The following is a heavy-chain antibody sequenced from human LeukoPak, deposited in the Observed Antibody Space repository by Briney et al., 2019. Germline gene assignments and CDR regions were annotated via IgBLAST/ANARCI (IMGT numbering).Heavy chain of an antibody. D-gene: IGHD4-23*01. V-gene: IGHV4-34*01. CDR1: GFTFSDYY. CDR3: ARSPRPSTVVTGD. CDR2: INHSGST. J-gene: IGHJ4*02. Sequence: LRLSCAASGFTFSDYYMSWIRQPPGKGLEWIGEINHSGSTNYNPSLKSRVTISVDTSKNQFSLKLSSVTAADTAVYYCARSPRPSTVVTGDWGQGTLVTVSS.